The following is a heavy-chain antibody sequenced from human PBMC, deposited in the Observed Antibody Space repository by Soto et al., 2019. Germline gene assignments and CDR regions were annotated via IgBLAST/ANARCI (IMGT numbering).Heavy chain of an antibody. CDR3: AREPLIIGMNLFDP. J-gene: IGHJ5*02. CDR2: IYYSGST. V-gene: IGHV4-30-4*01. D-gene: IGHD3-22*01. CDR1: GGSISSGDYY. Sequence: SETLSLTCTVSGGSISSGDYYWSWIRQPPGKGLEWIGYIYYSGSTYYNPSLKSRVTISVDTSKNQFSLKLSSVTAADTAVYYCAREPLIIGMNLFDPWGQGTLVTV.